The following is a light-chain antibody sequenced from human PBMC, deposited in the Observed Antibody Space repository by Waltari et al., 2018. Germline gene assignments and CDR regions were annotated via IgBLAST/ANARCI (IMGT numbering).Light chain of an antibody. CDR2: GAS. CDR3: QHYDTSPPTYT. V-gene: IGKV3-20*01. CDR1: QSVSSSY. J-gene: IGKJ2*01. Sequence: ELVLTQSPGTLSLSPGERATLSCRASQSVSSSYLAWYQQKPGQAPRLLIYGASSRATGIPDRFSGSGSGTDFTLTISRPEPEDFAVYYCQHYDTSPPTYTFGQGTKLEIK.